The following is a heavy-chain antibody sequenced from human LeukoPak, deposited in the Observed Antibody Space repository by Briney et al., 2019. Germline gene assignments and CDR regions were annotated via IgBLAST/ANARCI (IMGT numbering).Heavy chain of an antibody. D-gene: IGHD3-10*01. CDR2: MNPNSGNT. V-gene: IGHV1-8*01. J-gene: IGHJ4*02. CDR3: ARGVGTKLLWFGESSHIDY. Sequence: GASVKVSCKASGYTFTSYDINWARQATGQGLEWMGWMNPNSGNTGYAQKFQGRVTMTRNTSISTAYMELSSLRSEDTAVYYCARGVGTKLLWFGESSHIDYWGQGTLVTVSS. CDR1: GYTFTSYD.